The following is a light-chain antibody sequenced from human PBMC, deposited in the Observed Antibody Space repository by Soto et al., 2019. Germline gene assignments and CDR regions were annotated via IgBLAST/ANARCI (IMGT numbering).Light chain of an antibody. V-gene: IGKV3-11*01. CDR2: EAS. CDR1: PSVSSY. CDR3: QQRSNWPWT. J-gene: IGKJ1*01. Sequence: EMVLTQSPATLSLSPGEKATLSCRASPSVSSYLAWYQQKPGQAPRLLIYEASIRATGIPARFSGTGSETDFTLTVTSLEPEDFAVYYCQQRSNWPWTFGRGTKVEIK.